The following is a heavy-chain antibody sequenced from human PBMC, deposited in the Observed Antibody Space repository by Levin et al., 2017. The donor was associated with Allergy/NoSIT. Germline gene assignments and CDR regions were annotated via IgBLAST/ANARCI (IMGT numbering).Heavy chain of an antibody. Sequence: PGGSLRLSCAASGFTFSSCSMNWVRQAPGKGLEWVSYISSSGTTIYYADSVKGRFTISRDNAKNSLYLQMNSLRAGDTALYYCARVDVRITWASDYWGQGTVVTVSS. V-gene: IGHV3-48*01. CDR3: ARVDVRITWASDY. D-gene: IGHD5-24*01. CDR1: GFTFSSCS. J-gene: IGHJ4*02. CDR2: ISSSGTTI.